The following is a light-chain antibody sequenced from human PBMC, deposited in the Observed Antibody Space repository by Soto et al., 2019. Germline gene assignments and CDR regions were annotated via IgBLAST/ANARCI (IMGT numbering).Light chain of an antibody. CDR2: GAS. CDR1: QSVSSSY. CDR3: QHYVTSPLT. J-gene: IGKJ4*01. Sequence: EIVLTQSPGTLSLSPGERATLSFTARQSVSSSYLAWYQQKPGQAPRLLIYGASSRATGVPDRFSGSGSGTDFTLTISRLEPEDFAVYYCQHYVTSPLTFGGGTKVDIK. V-gene: IGKV3-20*01.